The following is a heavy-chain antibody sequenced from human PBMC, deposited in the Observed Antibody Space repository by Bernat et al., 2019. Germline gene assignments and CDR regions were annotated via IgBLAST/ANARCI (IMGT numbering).Heavy chain of an antibody. V-gene: IGHV2-5*02. J-gene: IGHJ5*02. CDR3: AHRRRSGGIQGFDP. CDR1: GFSLSTSGVG. Sequence: QITLKESGPTLVKPTQTLTLTCTFSGFSLSTSGVGVGWIRQPPGKALEWLALIYWDDDKRYSPSLKSRLTITKDTSKDQVVLTMTNMDPVGTATYYCAHRRRSGGIQGFDPWGQGTLVTVSS. D-gene: IGHD2-15*01. CDR2: IYWDDDK.